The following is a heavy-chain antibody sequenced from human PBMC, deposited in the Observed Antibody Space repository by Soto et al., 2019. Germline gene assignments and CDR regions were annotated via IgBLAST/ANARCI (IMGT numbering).Heavy chain of an antibody. Sequence: QVQLGQSGVEVKMPGASVKVSCKGSGYTFNSYGISWVRQAPGQGLEWMGWISPYNGNTNSAPKLQLRVTMTTDTSTSTAYMELRSLRSADTAVDYCTRADRQADYGAKWYFDLWGRGTLVTVSS. CDR3: TRADRQADYGAKWYFDL. J-gene: IGHJ2*01. CDR2: ISPYNGNT. V-gene: IGHV1-18*01. D-gene: IGHD4-17*01. CDR1: GYTFNSYG.